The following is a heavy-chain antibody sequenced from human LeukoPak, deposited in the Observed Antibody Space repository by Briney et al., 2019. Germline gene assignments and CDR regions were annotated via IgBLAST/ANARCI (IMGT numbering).Heavy chain of an antibody. Sequence: SVKASCKASGGTFSSYAISWVRQATGQGLEWMGGIIPIFGTANYAQKFQGRVTITADESTSTAYMELNSLRSEDTAVYYCARGKNTYYYDSSGSDYWGQGTLVTVSS. CDR3: ARGKNTYYYDSSGSDY. CDR2: IIPIFGTA. V-gene: IGHV1-69*13. CDR1: GGTFSSYA. D-gene: IGHD3-22*01. J-gene: IGHJ4*02.